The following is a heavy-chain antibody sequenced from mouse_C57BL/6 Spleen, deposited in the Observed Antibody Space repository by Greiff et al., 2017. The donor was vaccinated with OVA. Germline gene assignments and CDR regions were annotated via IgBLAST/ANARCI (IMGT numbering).Heavy chain of an antibody. V-gene: IGHV5-17*01. CDR3: ARIYYDYGGYYYAMDY. D-gene: IGHD2-4*01. Sequence: EVKLVESGEGLVKPGGSLKLSCAASGFTFSSYAMSWVRQTPETWLEWVAYISSGRSTLYYADTVQGRFTISSATAQTTLFLPLTSLRSEDTAMYYCARIYYDYGGYYYAMDYWGQGTSVTVSA. J-gene: IGHJ4*01. CDR1: GFTFSSYA. CDR2: ISSGRSTL.